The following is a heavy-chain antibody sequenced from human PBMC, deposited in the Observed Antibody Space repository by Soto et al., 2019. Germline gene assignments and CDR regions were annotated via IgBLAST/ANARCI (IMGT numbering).Heavy chain of an antibody. CDR2: INPNSGGT. D-gene: IGHD3-3*01. J-gene: IGHJ6*02. CDR3: ARARTIFGVLSPLVV. V-gene: IGHV1-2*02. Sequence: ASVKVSCKASGYTFTGYYMHWVRQAPGQGLEWMGWINPNSGGTNYAQKFQGRVTMTRDTSISTAYMELSRLRSDDTAVYYCARARTIFGVLSPLVVGGQGNTVTV. CDR1: GYTFTGYY.